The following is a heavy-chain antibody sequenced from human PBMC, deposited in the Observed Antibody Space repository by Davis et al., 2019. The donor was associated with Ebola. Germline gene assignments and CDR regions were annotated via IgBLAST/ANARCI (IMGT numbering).Heavy chain of an antibody. V-gene: IGHV3-21*06. Sequence: GESPKISCAASGVSLSSYSMNWVRQAPGKGLEWVSSISGISTYIYYADSVKGRFIVSRDNAKNSLYLQLTSLRAEDTAVYFCARAPTTVTTWSHYYYMDVWGKGTTVTVSS. CDR3: ARAPTTVTTWSHYYYMDV. CDR2: ISGISTYI. CDR1: GVSLSSYS. D-gene: IGHD4-17*01. J-gene: IGHJ6*03.